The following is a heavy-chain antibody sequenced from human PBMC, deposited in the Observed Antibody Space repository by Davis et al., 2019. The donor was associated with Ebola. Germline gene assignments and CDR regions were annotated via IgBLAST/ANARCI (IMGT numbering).Heavy chain of an antibody. D-gene: IGHD2-2*01. CDR3: ARDRTIRDIVLVPAAAPYGMDV. J-gene: IGHJ6*02. CDR1: GFTFKAFC. V-gene: IGHV3-7*01. CDR2: ISRDGSET. Sequence: GGSLRLSCIASGFTFKAFCMTWVRQAPGKGLEWVANISRDGSETYYGDSVEGRFTISRDNAKNSLYLQMNSLRAEDTAVYYCARDRTIRDIVLVPAAAPYGMDVWGQRTTVTVSS.